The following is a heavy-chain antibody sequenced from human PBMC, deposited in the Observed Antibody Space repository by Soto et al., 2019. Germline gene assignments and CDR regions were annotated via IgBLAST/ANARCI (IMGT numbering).Heavy chain of an antibody. J-gene: IGHJ5*02. CDR3: ARRRSNWFEP. CDR2: IYPGDSDT. Sequence: ESLTISFTGFGYSFSDYWIDLVRQKPGKGLEWMGIIYPGDSDTKYSPSFQGQVTISADKSISTAFLQWSSLKASDTAIYYCARRRSNWFEPWGQGTLVTVYS. CDR1: GYSFSDYW. V-gene: IGHV5-51*01.